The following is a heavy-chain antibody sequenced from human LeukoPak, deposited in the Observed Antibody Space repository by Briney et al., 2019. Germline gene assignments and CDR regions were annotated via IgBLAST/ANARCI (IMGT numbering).Heavy chain of an antibody. V-gene: IGHV3-23*01. D-gene: IGHD3-9*01. CDR3: AKDSPYYDILTGFYNYGYYMDV. CDR2: VDGSGGST. Sequence: GGSLRLSCAASGFTFSSYAMSWVRQAPGKGLEWVSTVDGSGGSTYYADSVKGRFTISRDSSKNTLYLQMNSLRAEDTAVYYCAKDSPYYDILTGFYNYGYYMDVWGKGTTVTVSS. J-gene: IGHJ6*03. CDR1: GFTFSSYA.